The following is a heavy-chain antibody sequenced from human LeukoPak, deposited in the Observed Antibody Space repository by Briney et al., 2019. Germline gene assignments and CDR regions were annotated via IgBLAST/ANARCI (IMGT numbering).Heavy chain of an antibody. CDR3: ARSAYYYDSSGYFLRYFDY. D-gene: IGHD3-22*01. V-gene: IGHV3-48*03. CDR2: ISSSGSTI. CDR1: GFTFSSYG. J-gene: IGHJ4*02. Sequence: GGSLRLSCAASGFTFSSYGMNWVRQAPGKGLEWVSYISSSGSTIYYADSVKGRFTISRDNAKNSLYLQMNSLRAEDTAVYYCARSAYYYDSSGYFLRYFDYWGQGTLVTVSS.